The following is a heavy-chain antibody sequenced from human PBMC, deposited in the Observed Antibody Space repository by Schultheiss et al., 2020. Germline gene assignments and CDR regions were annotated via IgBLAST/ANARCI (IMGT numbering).Heavy chain of an antibody. CDR2: INPNSGGT. CDR1: GYTFTGYY. V-gene: IGHV1-2*06. Sequence: ASVKVSCKASGYTFTGYYMHWVRQAPGQGLEWMGRINPNSGGTNYAQKFQGRVTMTRDTSINTAYMEVSRLRSDDTAMYYCARGIFDYWGQGTLVTVSS. J-gene: IGHJ4*02. CDR3: ARGIFDY.